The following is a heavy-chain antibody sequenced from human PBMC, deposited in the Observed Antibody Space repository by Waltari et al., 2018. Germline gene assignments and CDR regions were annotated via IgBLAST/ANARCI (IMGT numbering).Heavy chain of an antibody. Sequence: QVQLQESGPGLVKPSETLSLTCTVSGGSISSYYWSWIRQPPGKGLEWIGYIYYSGSTNYNPSLKSRVTISVDTSKNQFSLKLSSVTTADTAVYYCAREELGAFDPWGQGTLVTVSS. D-gene: IGHD3-10*01. CDR1: GGSISSYY. CDR3: AREELGAFDP. CDR2: IYYSGST. V-gene: IGHV4-59*01. J-gene: IGHJ5*02.